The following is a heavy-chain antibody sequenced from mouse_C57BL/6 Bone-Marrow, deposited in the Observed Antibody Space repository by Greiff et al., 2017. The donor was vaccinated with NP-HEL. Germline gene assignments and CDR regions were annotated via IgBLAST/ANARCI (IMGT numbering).Heavy chain of an antibody. CDR1: GYTFTEYT. V-gene: IGHV1-62-2*01. D-gene: IGHD2-12*01. CDR3: AIHEDLYYSLGYFDV. CDR2: FYPGSGSI. J-gene: IGHJ1*03. Sequence: QVQLKESGAELVKPGASVKLSCKASGYTFTEYTIHWVKQRSGQGLEWIGWFYPGSGSIKYNEKFKDKATLTADKSASTVSMELSRLTSVDSAVYFCAIHEDLYYSLGYFDVWGTGTTVTVSS.